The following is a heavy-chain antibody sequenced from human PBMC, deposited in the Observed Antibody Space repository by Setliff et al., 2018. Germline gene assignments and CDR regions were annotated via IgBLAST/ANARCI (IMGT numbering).Heavy chain of an antibody. CDR3: ARHLLVQGTYHFDY. V-gene: IGHV4-39*01. D-gene: IGHD3-10*01. J-gene: IGHJ4*02. Sequence: PSETLSLTCSVSGGSISSGSYYWGLTRQSPGKGLEWIGSMYYSGSTYYNPSLKGRVTLSVDTTKNQFSLKLTSMTAADTAVYFCARHLLVQGTYHFDYWGQGSPVTVSS. CDR1: GGSISSGSYY. CDR2: MYYSGST.